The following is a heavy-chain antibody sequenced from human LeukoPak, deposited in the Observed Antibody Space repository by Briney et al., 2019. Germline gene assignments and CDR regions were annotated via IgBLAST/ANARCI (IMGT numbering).Heavy chain of an antibody. CDR1: GYTFTGYQ. J-gene: IGHJ4*02. D-gene: IGHD3-22*01. CDR3: ASAPPDYYDSRGDY. CDR2: INPNSGGT. V-gene: IGHV1-2*02. Sequence: GASVKVSCKASGYTFTGYQMHLVRQAPGQGLEWMGWINPNSGGTNYAQKFQGRVTMTMDTSIFAAYMELSRLRSDDTAVYYCASAPPDYYDSRGDYWGQGTLVTVSS.